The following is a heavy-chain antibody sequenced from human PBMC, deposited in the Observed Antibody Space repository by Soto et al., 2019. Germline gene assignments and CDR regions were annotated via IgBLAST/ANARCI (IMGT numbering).Heavy chain of an antibody. J-gene: IGHJ3*02. Sequence: GESLKISCKGSGYSFTSYWIGWVRQMPGKGLEWMGIIYPGDSDTGYSPSFQGQVTISADKSISTAYLQWSSLKASDTAMYYCASHTYYYDSSGYYDAFDIWGQGTMVTV. CDR1: GYSFTSYW. V-gene: IGHV5-51*01. D-gene: IGHD3-22*01. CDR3: ASHTYYYDSSGYYDAFDI. CDR2: IYPGDSDT.